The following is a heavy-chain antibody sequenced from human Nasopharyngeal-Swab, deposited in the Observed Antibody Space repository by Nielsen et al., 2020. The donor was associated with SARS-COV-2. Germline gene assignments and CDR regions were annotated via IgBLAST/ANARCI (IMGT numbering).Heavy chain of an antibody. CDR2: INTNTGNP. J-gene: IGHJ5*02. D-gene: IGHD3-3*01. Sequence: AVKVSCKASGYTFTSYAMNWVRQAPGQGREWMGWINTNTGNPTYAQGFTGRFVFSLDTSVSTAYLQISSLKAEDTAVYYCARDLRLRFLEWTNWFDPWGQGTLVTVSS. CDR1: GYTFTSYA. CDR3: ARDLRLRFLEWTNWFDP. V-gene: IGHV7-4-1*02.